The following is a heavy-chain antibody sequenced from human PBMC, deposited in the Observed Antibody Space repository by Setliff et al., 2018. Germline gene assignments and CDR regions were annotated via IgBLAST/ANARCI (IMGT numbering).Heavy chain of an antibody. CDR3: ARIGGSYLYFDY. Sequence: GGSLRLSCAASGFTFSTYSFNWVRQAPGKGLEWVSAISSTSTYIYYADSVKGRFTISRDNSKNSLYLHMNSLRAEDTAVYYCARIGGSYLYFDYWGQGTLVTVSS. J-gene: IGHJ4*02. CDR1: GFTFSTYS. V-gene: IGHV3-21*01. D-gene: IGHD1-26*01. CDR2: ISSTSTYI.